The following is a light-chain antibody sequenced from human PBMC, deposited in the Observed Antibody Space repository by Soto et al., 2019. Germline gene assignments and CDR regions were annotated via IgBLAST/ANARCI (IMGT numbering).Light chain of an antibody. CDR1: QPIRMTY. J-gene: IGKJ1*01. CDR3: EQYCSPPWT. V-gene: IGKV3-20*01. CDR2: GAS. Sequence: ETVLTQSPGTLSLSPGERATLSFMASQPIRMTYLAWYRQTPGQARRLLIYGASNRATGIADRFSGSGSGTYFSVIISRLDPEDFAVYYCEQYCSPPWTFGRGTKVEIK.